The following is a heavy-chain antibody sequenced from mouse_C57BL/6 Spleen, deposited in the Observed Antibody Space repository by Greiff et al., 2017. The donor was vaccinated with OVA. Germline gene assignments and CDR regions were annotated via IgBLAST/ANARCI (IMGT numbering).Heavy chain of an antibody. D-gene: IGHD2-12*01. CDR1: GYAFTNYL. V-gene: IGHV1-54*01. CDR2: INPGSGGT. CDR3: ARRSYYQGYFDV. Sequence: VQLQQSGAELVRPGTSVKVSCKASGYAFTNYLIEWVKQRPGQGLEWIGVINPGSGGTNYNEKFKGKGTLTADTSSSTAYMQLSSLTSEDSAVYFCARRSYYQGYFDVWGTGTTVTVSS. J-gene: IGHJ1*03.